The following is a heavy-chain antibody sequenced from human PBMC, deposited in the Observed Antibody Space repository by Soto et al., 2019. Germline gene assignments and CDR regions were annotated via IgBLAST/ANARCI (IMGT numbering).Heavy chain of an antibody. J-gene: IGHJ4*02. CDR1: GGTFSSYG. V-gene: IGHV1-69*11. Sequence: QVQLVQSGAEVKNPGSSVKVSCNPSGGTFSSYGISWVRQGPGHGLQWMGGINPLLGATTYAEKFQGRLTITADDSRSTVYMELNDLRSEDTAVYFCAKIRGGVGSVWGQGTLVTVSS. D-gene: IGHD3-10*01. CDR2: INPLLGAT. CDR3: AKIRGGVGSV.